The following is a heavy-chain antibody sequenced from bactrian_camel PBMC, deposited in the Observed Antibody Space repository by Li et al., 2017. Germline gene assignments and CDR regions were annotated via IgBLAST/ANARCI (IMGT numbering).Heavy chain of an antibody. Sequence: DVQLVESGGGSVQAGGSLRLSCAASGYPYRLYSTYCMAWFRQTPGKEREGVASIGSDGGTVYADFVKGRFTISKDNAKNTLFLQMNSLKPEDTAMYYCAARRIIGAPCTGPPLASAYHYWGQGTQVTVS. CDR1: GYPYRLYSTYC. J-gene: IGHJ4*01. V-gene: IGHV3S67*01. D-gene: IGHD2*01. CDR2: IGSDGGT. CDR3: AARRIIGAPCTGPPLASAYHY.